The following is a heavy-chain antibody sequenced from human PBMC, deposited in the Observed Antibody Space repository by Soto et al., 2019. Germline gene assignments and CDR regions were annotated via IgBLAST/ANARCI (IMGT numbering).Heavy chain of an antibody. D-gene: IGHD3-3*01. Sequence: SVKVSCKASGGTFSSYPISWVRQAPGQGLEWMGGIIPIFGTANYAQKFQGRVTITADESTSTAYMELSSLRSEDTAVYYCAFGVVIIWSAPGYYYYYGMDVWGQGTTVTVSS. J-gene: IGHJ6*02. CDR1: GGTFSSYP. V-gene: IGHV1-69*13. CDR2: IIPIFGTA. CDR3: AFGVVIIWSAPGYYYYYGMDV.